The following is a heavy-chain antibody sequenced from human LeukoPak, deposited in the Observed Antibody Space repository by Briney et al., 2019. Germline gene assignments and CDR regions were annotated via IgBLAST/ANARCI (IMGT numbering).Heavy chain of an antibody. J-gene: IGHJ6*03. V-gene: IGHV1-69*05. CDR2: IIPIFGTA. CDR3: ASGPMAPSNYYYTDV. Sequence: SSVKVSCKASGGTFSSYAISWVRQAPGQGLEWMGGIIPIFGTANYAQKFQGRVTITTDESTSTAYMEPSSLRSEDTAVYYCASGPMAPSNYYYTDVWGKGTTVTVSS. D-gene: IGHD3-10*01. CDR1: GGTFSSYA.